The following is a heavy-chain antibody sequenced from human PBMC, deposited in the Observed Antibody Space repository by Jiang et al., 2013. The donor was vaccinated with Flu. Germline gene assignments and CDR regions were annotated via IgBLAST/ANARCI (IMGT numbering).Heavy chain of an antibody. CDR2: MWYDGRTT. CDR1: GFTFSNYA. V-gene: IGHV3-33*01. D-gene: IGHD3-10*01. Sequence: QLVESGGGLVQPGGSLKLSCAASGFTFSNYAMHWVRQAPGKGLEWVAVMWYDGRTTYYGDSVKGRFTISRDNSKNTLHLQMNSLRVEDTSVYYCVRDSWGITSIGWGIDYWGQGTLVTVSP. J-gene: IGHJ4*02. CDR3: VRDSWGITSIGWGIDY.